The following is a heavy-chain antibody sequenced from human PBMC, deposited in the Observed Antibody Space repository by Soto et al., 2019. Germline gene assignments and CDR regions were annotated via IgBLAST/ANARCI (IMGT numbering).Heavy chain of an antibody. CDR2: IWFDGSNK. J-gene: IGHJ6*03. V-gene: IGHV3-33*01. Sequence: QVQLVESGGGVVQPGGSLRLSCSVSGFTFSSYGLHWVRQAPGTGLEWVAVIWFDGSNKFYAASVKGRFTISRDNSKDTLHLLGSIVSSEDTAVYYCATYPSYNCGCATTSACYYMDVWGKGPSVTFS. D-gene: IGHD1-1*01. CDR1: GFTFSSYG. CDR3: ATYPSYNCGCATTSACYYMDV.